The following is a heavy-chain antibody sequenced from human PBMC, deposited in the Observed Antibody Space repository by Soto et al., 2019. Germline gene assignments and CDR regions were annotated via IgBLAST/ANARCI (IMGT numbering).Heavy chain of an antibody. CDR2: INPSGGST. V-gene: IGHV1-46*01. D-gene: IGHD3-3*01. CDR3: ARFSRGYYNYYYYSMDV. Sequence: ASVKVSCKASGYTFTSYYMHWVRQAPGQGLEWMGIINPSGGSTSYAQKFQGRVTMTRDTSTSTVYMELSSLRSEDTAVYYCARFSRGYYNYYYYSMDVWGQGTTVTVSS. CDR1: GYTFTSYY. J-gene: IGHJ6*02.